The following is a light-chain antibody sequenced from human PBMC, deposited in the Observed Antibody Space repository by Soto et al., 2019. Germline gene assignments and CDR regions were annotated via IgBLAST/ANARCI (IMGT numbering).Light chain of an antibody. CDR2: GAS. CDR3: QHYGSSPPFT. J-gene: IGKJ3*01. V-gene: IGKV3-20*01. CDR1: QSVTNNY. Sequence: EIVLTQSPGTLSLSPGERATLACRASQSVTNNYLAWYQQKPGQAPWLLIYGASNRATGIPDRFSGSGSGTDFTLTISILEPEDFAVYYCQHYGSSPPFTFGPGTTVDIK.